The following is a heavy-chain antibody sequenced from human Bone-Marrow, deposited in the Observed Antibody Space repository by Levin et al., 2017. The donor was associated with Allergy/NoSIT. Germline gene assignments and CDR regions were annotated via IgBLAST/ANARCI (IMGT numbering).Heavy chain of an antibody. CDR1: GFTFSSYS. CDR3: ARGSYSPTY. V-gene: IGHV3-7*01. Sequence: ETLSLTCAASGFTFSSYSLNWVRQAPGKGLEWVASIKQDGSEQYYVDSVKGRFTISRDNAKNSLFLQMNSLRAEDTALYYCARGSYSPTYWGQGTLVTVSS. J-gene: IGHJ4*02. D-gene: IGHD4-11*01. CDR2: IKQDGSEQ.